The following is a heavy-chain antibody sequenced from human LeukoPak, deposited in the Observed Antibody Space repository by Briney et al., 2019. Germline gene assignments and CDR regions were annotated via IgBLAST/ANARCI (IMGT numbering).Heavy chain of an antibody. CDR1: GGSFSGYY. CDR2: INHSGST. D-gene: IGHD3-9*01. J-gene: IGHJ6*02. V-gene: IGHV4-34*01. CDR3: ARSGYFVYYGMDV. Sequence: SETLSLTCAVYGGSFSGYYWSWIRQPPGKGLEWIGEINHSGSTNYNPSLKSRVTISVDTSKNQFSLMLSSVTAADTAVYYCARSGYFVYYGMDVWGQGTTVTVSS.